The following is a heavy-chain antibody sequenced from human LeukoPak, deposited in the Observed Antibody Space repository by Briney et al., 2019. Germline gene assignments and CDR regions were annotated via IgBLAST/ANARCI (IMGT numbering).Heavy chain of an antibody. CDR1: GFTFSSYA. D-gene: IGHD3-9*01. V-gene: IGHV3-23*01. CDR3: AKDQAILTGYYKGFDY. CDR2: ISDAGGST. J-gene: IGHJ4*02. Sequence: PGGSLRLSCAASGFTFSSYAMSWVRQAPGKGLEWVSTISDAGGSTYHADSVKGRFTISRDKSKNTLYLQMNSLRAEDTAVYHCAKDQAILTGYYKGFDYWGQGTLVTVSS.